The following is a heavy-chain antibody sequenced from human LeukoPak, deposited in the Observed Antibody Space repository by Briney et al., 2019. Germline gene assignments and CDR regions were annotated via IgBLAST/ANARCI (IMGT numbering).Heavy chain of an antibody. CDR2: INHSGST. D-gene: IGHD2-15*01. CDR1: GGSFSGYY. J-gene: IGHJ6*02. Sequence: SETLSLTCAVYGGSFSGYYWSWIRQPPGKGLEWIGEINHSGSTNYNPSLKSRVTMSVDTSKNQFSLKLSSVTAADTAVYYCARQPAVAATPYYYYYGMDVWGQGTTVTVSS. CDR3: ARQPAVAATPYYYYYGMDV. V-gene: IGHV4-34*01.